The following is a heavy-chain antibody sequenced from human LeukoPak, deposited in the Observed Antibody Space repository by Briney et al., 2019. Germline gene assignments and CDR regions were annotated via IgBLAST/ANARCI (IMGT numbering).Heavy chain of an antibody. CDR1: GYTFTSYG. Sequence: GASVKVSCKASGYTFTSYGISWVRQAPGQGLEWMGWVSAYNGNTNYAQKLQGRVTMTTDTSTSTAYMELRSLRSDDTAVYYCARDLSIAAAGTMNEVVWFDPWGQGTLVTVSS. D-gene: IGHD6-13*01. V-gene: IGHV1-18*01. CDR3: ARDLSIAAAGTMNEVVWFDP. J-gene: IGHJ5*02. CDR2: VSAYNGNT.